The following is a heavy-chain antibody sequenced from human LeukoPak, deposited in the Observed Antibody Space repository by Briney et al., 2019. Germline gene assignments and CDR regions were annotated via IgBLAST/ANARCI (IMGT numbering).Heavy chain of an antibody. Sequence: SETLSLTCTVSGGSISGYYWSWVRQPPGKALEWIAYIDYTGDTNSSPSLKSRVTISVDTSKNQYSLRLNSVTAADTAFYYCARHPPGLRYFDPWGQGTLVTVSS. J-gene: IGHJ5*02. CDR3: ARHPPGLRYFDP. CDR1: GGSISGYY. CDR2: IDYTGDT. D-gene: IGHD3-9*01. V-gene: IGHV4-59*08.